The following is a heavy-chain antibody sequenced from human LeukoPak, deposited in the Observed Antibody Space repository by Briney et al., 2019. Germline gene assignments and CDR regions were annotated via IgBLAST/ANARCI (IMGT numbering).Heavy chain of an antibody. J-gene: IGHJ6*03. D-gene: IGHD2-2*01. CDR3: ARDVADQLLRDYYMDV. Sequence: PGGSLRLSCAASGFTFSSYAMHWVRQAPGKGLEWVAVISYDGSNKYYADSVKGRFTISRDNSKNTLYLQMNSLRAEDTAVYYCARDVADQLLRDYYMDVWGKGTTVTVSS. CDR1: GFTFSSYA. V-gene: IGHV3-30-3*01. CDR2: ISYDGSNK.